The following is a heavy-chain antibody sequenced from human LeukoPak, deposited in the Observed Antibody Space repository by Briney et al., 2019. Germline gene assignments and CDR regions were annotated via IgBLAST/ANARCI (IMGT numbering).Heavy chain of an antibody. J-gene: IGHJ4*02. D-gene: IGHD6-6*01. V-gene: IGHV4-4*07. CDR1: GGSLTTFF. Sequence: SETLSLTCTVSGGSLTTFFWSWIRQPAGKGLEWIGRIYTSGTTNYNPSLKSRVTMSVDTSKNQFSLNLTSVTVADTAVYYCAREGTTRPLDYWGQGTLVTVSS. CDR2: IYTSGTT. CDR3: AREGTTRPLDY.